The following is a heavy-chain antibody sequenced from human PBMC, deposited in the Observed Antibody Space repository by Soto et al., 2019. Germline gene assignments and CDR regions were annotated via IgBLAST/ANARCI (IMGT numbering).Heavy chain of an antibody. CDR2: IYHTGST. V-gene: IGHV4-59*01. D-gene: IGHD3-3*01. J-gene: IGHJ5*02. CDR1: GDSISDFY. CDR3: ARFRFFCSGAGGNDGGSGGVDP. Sequence: QVQLQESGPGLVRPSETLSLTCTVSGDSISDFYLTWIRQSPGKGLEWIGYIYHTGSTKYNPSLESRVTFSIDTSKSQFSLRLTSGTAADTAVYFCARFRFFCSGAGGNDGGSGGVDPWGQGTLVTVSA.